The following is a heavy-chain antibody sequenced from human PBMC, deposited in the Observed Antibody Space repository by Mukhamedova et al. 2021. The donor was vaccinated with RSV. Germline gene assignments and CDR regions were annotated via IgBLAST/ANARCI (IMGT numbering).Heavy chain of an antibody. V-gene: IGHV3-30*04. J-gene: IGHJ6*02. Sequence: SSYAMHWVRQAPGKGLEWVAVISYDGSNKYYADSVKGRFTISRDNSKNTLYLQMNSLRAEDTAVYYCARVVWPRDGMDVWCQVTT. CDR2: ISYDGSNK. D-gene: IGHD2-8*01. CDR3: ARVVWPRDGMDV. CDR1: SSYA.